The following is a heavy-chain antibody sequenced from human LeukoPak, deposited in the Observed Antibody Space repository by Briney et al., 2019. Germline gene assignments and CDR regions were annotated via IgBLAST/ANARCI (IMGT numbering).Heavy chain of an antibody. Sequence: SETLSLTCAVYGGSFSGYYWSWIRQPPGKGLEWIGEINHSGSTNYNPSLKSRVTISVDTSKNQFSLKLSSVTAADTAVYYCARESSGSPKGFDYWGQGTLVTVSS. D-gene: IGHD6-6*01. J-gene: IGHJ4*02. CDR3: ARESSGSPKGFDY. CDR2: INHSGST. CDR1: GGSFSGYY. V-gene: IGHV4-34*01.